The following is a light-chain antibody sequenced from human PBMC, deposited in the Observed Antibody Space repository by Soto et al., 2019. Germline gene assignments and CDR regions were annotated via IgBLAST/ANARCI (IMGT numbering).Light chain of an antibody. CDR1: QSVSSN. Sequence: EIVMTQSPATLSVSPGERATLSCRASQSVSSNLAWYQQKPGQAPRLLIYGASTRATGIPARFSGSGSGTEFTLTISSLESEDFAVYYCQHYKNLRSTFGQGTKLQIK. CDR2: GAS. CDR3: QHYKNLRST. V-gene: IGKV3-15*01. J-gene: IGKJ2*02.